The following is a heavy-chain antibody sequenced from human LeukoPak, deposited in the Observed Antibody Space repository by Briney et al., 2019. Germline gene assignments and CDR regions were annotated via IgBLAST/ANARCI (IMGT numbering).Heavy chain of an antibody. Sequence: ASETLSLTCTVSGGSISSYYWSWIRQPAGKGLEWIGRVHTSGSTDYNPSLKSRVTMSVDTSKSQFSLKLISVTAADTAVYYCARDRRGSGWTNWFDPWGQGTLVTVSS. J-gene: IGHJ5*02. V-gene: IGHV4-4*07. D-gene: IGHD6-19*01. CDR3: ARDRRGSGWTNWFDP. CDR2: VHTSGST. CDR1: GGSISSYY.